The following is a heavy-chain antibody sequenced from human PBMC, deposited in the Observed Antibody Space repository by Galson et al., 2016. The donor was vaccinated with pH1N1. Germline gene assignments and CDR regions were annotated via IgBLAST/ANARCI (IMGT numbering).Heavy chain of an antibody. J-gene: IGHJ4*02. D-gene: IGHD6-19*01. CDR2: ISRSGSTI. CDR1: GFAFSSYE. V-gene: IGHV3-48*03. CDR3: ARPAEQQWLVILPFGY. Sequence: LRLSCAASGFAFSSYEMNWVRQALGKGLEWVSHISRSGSTIHYADSVKGRFTVSRDNAKNSLYLQMNSLRAEDTAVYYCARPAEQQWLVILPFGYWGQGILVTVSS.